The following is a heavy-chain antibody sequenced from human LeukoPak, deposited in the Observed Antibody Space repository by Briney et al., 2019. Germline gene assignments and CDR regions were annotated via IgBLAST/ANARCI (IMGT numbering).Heavy chain of an antibody. V-gene: IGHV1-69*05. CDR2: IIPVFGTA. CDR1: GGTFSSYA. D-gene: IGHD3-9*01. J-gene: IGHJ3*02. Sequence: SVKVSCKASGGTFSSYAISWVRQAPGQGLEWMGGIIPVFGTANYAQKFQGRVTMTRDTSISTAYMELSRLRSDDTAVYYCARNQITYYDILTGYWSDAFDIWGQGTMVTVSS. CDR3: ARNQITYYDILTGYWSDAFDI.